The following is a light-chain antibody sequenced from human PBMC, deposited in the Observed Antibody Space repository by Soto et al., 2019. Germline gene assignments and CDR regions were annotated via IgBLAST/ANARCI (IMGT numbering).Light chain of an antibody. V-gene: IGKV3-11*01. CDR2: DAS. CDR1: QSVSSY. CDR3: QQRSNGPPIT. J-gene: IGKJ5*01. Sequence: EIVLTQSPATLSLSPGERATLSCRASQSVSSYLAWYQQKPGQAPRLLIYDASNRATGIPARFSGSGSGTDFALTISSLEPDDFAVYYWQQRSNGPPITFGQGTRLEIK.